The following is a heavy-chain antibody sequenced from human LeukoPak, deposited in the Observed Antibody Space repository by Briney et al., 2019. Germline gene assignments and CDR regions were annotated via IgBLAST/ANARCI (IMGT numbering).Heavy chain of an antibody. CDR3: AREGGFYRPLDY. CDR2: VHLDGRT. D-gene: IGHD3-3*01. Sequence: ASETLSLICGVSGXSVSSTNGWTWVRQPPGKGLEWIGEVHLDGRTNYNPSLESRLTMSVDLSENHISLKLTSVTAADTAVYYCAREGGFYRPLDYSGQGTLVTVSS. J-gene: IGHJ4*02. CDR1: GXSVSSTNG. V-gene: IGHV4-4*02.